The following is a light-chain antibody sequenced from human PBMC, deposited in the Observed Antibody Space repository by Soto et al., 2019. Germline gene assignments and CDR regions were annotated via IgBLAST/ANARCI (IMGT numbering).Light chain of an antibody. CDR1: QSVLYSSNNKNY. Sequence: DIVMTQSPDSLAVSLGERATINCKSSQSVLYSSNNKNYLAWYQQKPGQPPKLLIYWASTRESGVPDRFSGSGSVTDFTLTISSLQAEDVAVYYCQQYYSTLYTFGQGTKLEIK. CDR3: QQYYSTLYT. V-gene: IGKV4-1*01. J-gene: IGKJ2*01. CDR2: WAS.